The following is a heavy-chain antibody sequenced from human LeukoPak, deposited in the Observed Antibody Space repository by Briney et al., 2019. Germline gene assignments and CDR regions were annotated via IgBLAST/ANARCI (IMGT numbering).Heavy chain of an antibody. V-gene: IGHV4-59*01. CDR1: GASISTYY. CDR2: IYHSGST. J-gene: IGHJ3*02. Sequence: PSETLSLTCTVSGASISTYYWSWIRQPPGKGLEWIAYIYHSGSTNYNPSLTSRVIISVDTSKNQFSLKLSSVTAADTAVYYCARKNDIDAFDMWGQGTMVTVSS. CDR3: ARKNDIDAFDM. D-gene: IGHD3-22*01.